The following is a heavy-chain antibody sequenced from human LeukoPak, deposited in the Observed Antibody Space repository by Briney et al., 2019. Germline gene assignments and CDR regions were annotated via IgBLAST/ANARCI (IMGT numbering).Heavy chain of an antibody. J-gene: IGHJ5*01. CDR2: TSTSSITK. CDR1: GFTFSTYS. V-gene: IGHV3-48*01. D-gene: IGHD2-15*01. Sequence: GGSLRLSCAASGFTFSTYSMSWVRQAPGKGPEWLSYTSTSSITKYYADSVKGRFTISRDDAKNSLSLQMNSLRADDTAVYYCAKEMGFCSGGSCYRWFDSWGQGTLVTVSS. CDR3: AKEMGFCSGGSCYRWFDS.